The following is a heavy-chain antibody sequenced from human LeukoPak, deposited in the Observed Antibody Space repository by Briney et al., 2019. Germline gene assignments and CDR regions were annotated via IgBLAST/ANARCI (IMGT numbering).Heavy chain of an antibody. D-gene: IGHD3-10*01. CDR1: GFTFSSYA. V-gene: IGHV3-21*01. J-gene: IGHJ4*02. Sequence: PGGSLRLSCAASGFTFSSYAMSWVRQAPGKGLEWVSSISSSSSYIYYADSVKGRFTISRDNAKNSLYLQMNSLRAEDTAVYYCARSPLWFGELEFDYWGQGTLVTVSS. CDR3: ARSPLWFGELEFDY. CDR2: ISSSSSYI.